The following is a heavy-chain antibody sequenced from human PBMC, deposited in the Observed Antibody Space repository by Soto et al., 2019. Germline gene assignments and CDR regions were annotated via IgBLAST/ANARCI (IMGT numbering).Heavy chain of an antibody. CDR1: GGTFSSYA. CDR2: IIPIFGTA. D-gene: IGHD2-2*01. V-gene: IGHV1-69*13. J-gene: IGHJ6*01. Sequence: SVKVSCKASGGTFSSYAISWVRQAPGQGLEWMGEIIPIFGTADYAQKFQGRVTITADESTSTAYMELSSLRSEDTAVYYCSRRHDTVASLAALSYYYYYYRMDVWGQGTTVTVSS. CDR3: SRRHDTVASLAALSYYYYYYRMDV.